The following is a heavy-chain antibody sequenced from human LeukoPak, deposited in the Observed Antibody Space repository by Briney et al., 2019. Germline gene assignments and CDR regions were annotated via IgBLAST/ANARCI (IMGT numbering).Heavy chain of an antibody. J-gene: IGHJ4*02. CDR2: INPSGGST. V-gene: IGHV1-46*01. CDR3: ARDIPYEVTFGGVTVMGSFVLDY. CDR1: QYNFTSYY. Sequence: ASVKVSCKASQYNFTSYYIHWVRQATGQGLEWIGIINPSGGSTSYAQKFQGRVTMTRDTSTTTVYIELSSLRSEDTAVYYCARDIPYEVTFGGVTVMGSFVLDYWGQGTLVTVSS. D-gene: IGHD3-16*02.